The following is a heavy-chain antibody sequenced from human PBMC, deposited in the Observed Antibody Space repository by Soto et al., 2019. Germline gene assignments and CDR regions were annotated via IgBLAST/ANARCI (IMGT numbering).Heavy chain of an antibody. V-gene: IGHV4-39*01. J-gene: IGHJ6*03. D-gene: IGHD5-12*01. Sequence: PSETLSLTCTVSGGSISSSSYYWGWIRQPPGKGLEWIGSIYYSGSTYYNPSLKSRVTISVDTSKNQFSLKLSSVTAADTAVYYCARPGARSRGYSGSDYSHYYYYMDVWGKGTTVTVSS. CDR3: ARPGARSRGYSGSDYSHYYYYMDV. CDR2: IYYSGST. CDR1: GGSISSSSYY.